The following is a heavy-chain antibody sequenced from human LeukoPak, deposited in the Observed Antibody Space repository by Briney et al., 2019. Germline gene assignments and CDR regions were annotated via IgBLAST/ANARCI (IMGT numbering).Heavy chain of an antibody. CDR2: ISAYNGNT. CDR1: GYTFTSYG. CDR3: ERYCSSTSCEGAFDI. D-gene: IGHD2-2*01. J-gene: IGHJ3*02. V-gene: IGHV1-18*01. Sequence: ASVKVSCKASGYTFTSYGISWVRQAPGQGLEWMGWISAYNGNTNYAQKLQGRVTMTTDTSTSTAYMELRSLRSDDTAVYYCERYCSSTSCEGAFDIWGQGTMVTVSS.